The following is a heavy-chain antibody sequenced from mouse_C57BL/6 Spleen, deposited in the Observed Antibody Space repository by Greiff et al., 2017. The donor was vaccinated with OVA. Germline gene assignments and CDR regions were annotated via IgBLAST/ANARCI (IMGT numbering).Heavy chain of an antibody. Sequence: VQRVESGPGLVQPSQCLSITCTVSGFSLISYGVHWVRQPPGKGLEWLGVIWSGGSTDYNAAFISRLSISKDNSKSEVFCKMNTLQTDVTAIYYAAKRGVTTGAMDYWGQGTSVTVSS. V-gene: IGHV2-4*01. CDR3: AKRGVTTGAMDY. CDR1: GFSLISYG. J-gene: IGHJ4*01. D-gene: IGHD2-2*01. CDR2: IWSGGST.